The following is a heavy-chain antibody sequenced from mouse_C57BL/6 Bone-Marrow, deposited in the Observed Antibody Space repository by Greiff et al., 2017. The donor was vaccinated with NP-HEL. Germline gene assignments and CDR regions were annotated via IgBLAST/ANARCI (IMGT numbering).Heavy chain of an antibody. CDR1: GYTFTDYY. D-gene: IGHD2-12*01. Sequence: EVQLQQSGPVLVKPGASVKMSCKASGYTFTDYYMNWVKQSHGKSLEWIGVINPYNGGTSYNQKFKGKATLTVDTSSSTAYMELNSLTSENAAVYCCARGPYSSAGDYWGQGTPLTVSS. V-gene: IGHV1-19*01. CDR2: INPYNGGT. CDR3: ARGPYSSAGDY. J-gene: IGHJ2*01.